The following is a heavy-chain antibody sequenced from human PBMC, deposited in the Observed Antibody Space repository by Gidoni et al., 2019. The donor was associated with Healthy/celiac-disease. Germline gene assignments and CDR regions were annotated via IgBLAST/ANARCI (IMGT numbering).Heavy chain of an antibody. V-gene: IGHV4-39*01. CDR2: IYYSGST. D-gene: IGHD3-22*01. CDR1: GGSISSSSYY. CDR3: ARHGYGLAHLDY. J-gene: IGHJ4*02. Sequence: QLQLQESGPGLVKPSETLSLTCTVSGGSISSSSYYWGWIRQPPGKGLEWIGSIYYSGSTYYNPSLKSRVTISVDTSKNQFSLKLSSVTAADTAVYYCARHGYGLAHLDYWGQGTLVTVSS.